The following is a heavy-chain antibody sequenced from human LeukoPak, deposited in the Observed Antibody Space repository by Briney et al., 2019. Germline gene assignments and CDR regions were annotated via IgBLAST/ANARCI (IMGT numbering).Heavy chain of an antibody. V-gene: IGHV4-39*01. CDR3: ARLGHFSGGSGYPGPFDY. CDR1: GGSVSPSNYY. D-gene: IGHD2-15*01. J-gene: IGHJ4*02. Sequence: PSETLSLTCTVSGGSVSPSNYYWGRIRQPPGKGLEWIGSIFYTGSTYYNPSLRSRVTMSVDSSKNQVSVNLSSVTAADTAVYYCARLGHFSGGSGYPGPFDYWGQGTLATVSS. CDR2: IFYTGST.